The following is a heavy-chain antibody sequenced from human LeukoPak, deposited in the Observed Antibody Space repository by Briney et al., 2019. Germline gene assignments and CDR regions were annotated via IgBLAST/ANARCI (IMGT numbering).Heavy chain of an antibody. D-gene: IGHD3-3*01. CDR1: GASISNSAYY. CDR3: ARLFFVIDT. CDR2: VHYSGST. Sequence: SETLSLTCTVSGASISNSAYYWLCIRQPPGEGLECIGTVHYSGSTLYNPSLKSRVNISVDTSKNQFSLQLSSVTAADTAVYYCARLFFVIDTWGQGTLVTVSS. V-gene: IGHV4-39*01. J-gene: IGHJ5*02.